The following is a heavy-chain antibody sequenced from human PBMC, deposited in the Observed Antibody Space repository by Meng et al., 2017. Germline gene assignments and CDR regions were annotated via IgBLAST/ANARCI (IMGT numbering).Heavy chain of an antibody. J-gene: IGHJ4*02. D-gene: IGHD3-10*01. V-gene: IGHV1-2*06. CDR3: ARDYGSGRIILHFDY. Sequence: QVEMGQTGDEEQTPGASVKVSCKASGYPFTGYYMHWVRQAPGQGLEWMGRINPNSGGTNYAQKFQGRVTMTRDTSISTAYMELSRLRSDDTAVYYCARDYGSGRIILHFDYWGQGTLVTVSS. CDR2: INPNSGGT. CDR1: GYPFTGYY.